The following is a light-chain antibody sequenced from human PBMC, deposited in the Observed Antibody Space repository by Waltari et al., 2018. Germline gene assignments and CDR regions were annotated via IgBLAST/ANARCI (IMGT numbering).Light chain of an antibody. CDR1: SSDVGGYNY. CDR3: SSYTSSSTYV. J-gene: IGLJ1*01. Sequence: QSALTQPASVSGSPGQPTTISCTGTSSDVGGYNYVSWYQQHPDKAPKLMIYEVSNRPSGVSNRFSGSKSGNTASLTISGLQAEDEADYYCSSYTSSSTYVFGTGTKVTVL. CDR2: EVS. V-gene: IGLV2-14*01.